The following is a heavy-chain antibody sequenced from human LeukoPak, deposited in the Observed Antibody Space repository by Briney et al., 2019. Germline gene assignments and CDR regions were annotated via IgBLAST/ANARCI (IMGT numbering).Heavy chain of an antibody. Sequence: GGSLRLSCAASGFTFSSYAMSWVRQAPGKGLEWVSAISGSGGSTYYADSVKGRFTISRDNSKNTLYLQMNRLRAEDTAVYYCAKDRYYYDSSGYYGCWGQGTLVTVSS. CDR1: GFTFSSYA. CDR3: AKDRYYYDSSGYYGC. J-gene: IGHJ4*02. CDR2: ISGSGGST. D-gene: IGHD3-22*01. V-gene: IGHV3-23*01.